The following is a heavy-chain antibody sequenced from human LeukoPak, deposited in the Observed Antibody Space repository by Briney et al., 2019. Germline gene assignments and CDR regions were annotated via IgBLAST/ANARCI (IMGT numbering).Heavy chain of an antibody. CDR1: GGSISSSNYY. V-gene: IGHV4-39*07. Sequence: SETLSLTCTVSGGSISSSNYYWGWIRQPPGKGLEWIGSIYYSGSTYYNPSLKSRVIVSLDTSKNQFSLKLSSVTAADTAIYYCARDFSSSSTVYYYYYMDVWGKGTTVTVSS. CDR3: ARDFSSSSTVYYYYYMDV. CDR2: IYYSGST. D-gene: IGHD6-6*01. J-gene: IGHJ6*03.